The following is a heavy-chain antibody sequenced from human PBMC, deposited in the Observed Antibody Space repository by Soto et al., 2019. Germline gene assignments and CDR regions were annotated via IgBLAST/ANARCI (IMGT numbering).Heavy chain of an antibody. Sequence: SETLSLTGSVTGDSVYIYYWSWIRQSPGKGLEWSGYIFHNRSTSYNPSLKSRVTMSVDTFKNQLFLKVSSVTGADTAVYYCARTGRTTTRRSHYFHYGMDVWGQGTTVTVSS. CDR1: GDSVYIYY. D-gene: IGHD1-1*01. V-gene: IGHV4-59*02. CDR2: IFHNRST. CDR3: ARTGRTTTRRSHYFHYGMDV. J-gene: IGHJ6*02.